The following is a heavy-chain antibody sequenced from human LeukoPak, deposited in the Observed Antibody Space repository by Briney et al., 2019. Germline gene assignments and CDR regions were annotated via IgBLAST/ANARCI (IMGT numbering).Heavy chain of an antibody. CDR1: GVSISSYY. CDR2: YYYSGNT. J-gene: IGHJ1*01. Sequence: SETLSLTCTVSGVSISSYYWSWIRQPPGKGLEWIGYYYYSGNTNYNPSLKSRVTISEDTSKNQFSLKLFSVTASDTAVYYCATTFSGYVSSWPEYFQHWGQGILVTVSS. V-gene: IGHV4-59*08. CDR3: ATTFSGYVSSWPEYFQH. D-gene: IGHD6-13*01.